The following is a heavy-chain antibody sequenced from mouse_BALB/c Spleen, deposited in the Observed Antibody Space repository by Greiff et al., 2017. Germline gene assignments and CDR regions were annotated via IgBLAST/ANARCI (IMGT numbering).Heavy chain of an antibody. CDR3: ARGDYGNYDYAMDY. V-gene: IGHV1-18*01. Sequence: VQLKESGPELVKPGASVKIPCKASGYTFTDYNMDWVKQSHGKSLEWIGDINPNNGGTIYNQKFKGKATLTVDKSSSTAYMELRSLTSEDTAVYYCARGDYGNYDYAMDYWGQGTSVTVSS. J-gene: IGHJ4*01. D-gene: IGHD2-1*01. CDR2: INPNNGGT. CDR1: GYTFTDYN.